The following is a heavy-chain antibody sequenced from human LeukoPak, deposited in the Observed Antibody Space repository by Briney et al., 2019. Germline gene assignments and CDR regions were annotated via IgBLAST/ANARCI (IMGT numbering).Heavy chain of an antibody. V-gene: IGHV1-24*01. Sequence: ASVKVSCKVSGYTLTELSMHWVRQAPGKGLEWMGGFDPEDGETIYAQKFQGRVTMTEDTSTDTAYMELSSLRSEDTAVYYCATAHVEMATIALDYWGQGTLVTVSS. J-gene: IGHJ4*02. D-gene: IGHD5-24*01. CDR2: FDPEDGET. CDR3: ATAHVEMATIALDY. CDR1: GYTLTELS.